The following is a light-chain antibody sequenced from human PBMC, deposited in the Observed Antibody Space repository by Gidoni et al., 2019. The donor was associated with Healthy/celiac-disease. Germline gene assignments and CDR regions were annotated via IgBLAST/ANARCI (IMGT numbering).Light chain of an antibody. J-gene: IGKJ2*01. CDR1: QSVSSSY. V-gene: IGKV3-20*01. CDR3: QQYGNT. Sequence: EIVLTQSPGTLSLSPRERATLSCRASQSVSSSYLAWYQQKPGQAPRLLIYGASSRATGIPDRFSGSGSGTDFTLTISRLEPEDFAVYYCQQYGNTFGQXTKLEIK. CDR2: GAS.